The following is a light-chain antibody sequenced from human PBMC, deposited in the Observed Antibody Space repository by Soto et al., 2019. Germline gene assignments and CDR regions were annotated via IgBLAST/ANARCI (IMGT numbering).Light chain of an antibody. CDR2: GAS. J-gene: IGKJ4*01. CDR3: QQLNTYPLT. Sequence: DIQLTQSPSFLSASIGDRVTITCRASQGIRSFLAWYQQNPGKAPNLLISGASILRTGVPSRFSGSGSGTEFTLTISSLQPDHFATYYCQQLNTYPLTFGGVTKVEI. CDR1: QGIRSF. V-gene: IGKV1-9*01.